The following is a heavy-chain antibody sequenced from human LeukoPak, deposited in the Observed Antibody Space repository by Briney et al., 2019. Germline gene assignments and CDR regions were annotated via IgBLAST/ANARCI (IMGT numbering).Heavy chain of an antibody. CDR2: IYSSGST. CDR1: GFTVSSNY. D-gene: IGHD6-13*01. CDR3: ASRIATAGSVDY. Sequence: PGGSLRLSCAASGFTVSSNYMSWVRQAPGKGLEWVSVIYSSGSTYYADSVKGRFTISRDNSKNTLHPQMNTLRAEDTAVYYCASRIATAGSVDYWGQGTLVTVSS. J-gene: IGHJ4*02. V-gene: IGHV3-53*01.